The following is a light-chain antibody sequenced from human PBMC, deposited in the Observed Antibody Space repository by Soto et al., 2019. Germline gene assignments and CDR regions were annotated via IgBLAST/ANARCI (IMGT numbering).Light chain of an antibody. CDR2: GSA. CDR1: QSVSSN. V-gene: IGKV3-15*01. Sequence: EIVMTQSPATLSVSPGERATLSCRASQSVSSNLSWYQQQTGQDPRLLIYGSAARAAGIPARFSCTGSGTEFNLTLSSIQSEDDAVYYCQQYHNRTPRLTFGGGTKVEIK. J-gene: IGKJ4*01. CDR3: QQYHNRTPRLT.